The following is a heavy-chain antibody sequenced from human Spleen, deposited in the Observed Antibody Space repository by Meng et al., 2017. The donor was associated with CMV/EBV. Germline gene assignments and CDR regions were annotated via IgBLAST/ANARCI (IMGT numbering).Heavy chain of an antibody. V-gene: IGHV3-7*01. J-gene: IGHJ4*02. CDR3: ARDPSNGYPPTDLDY. CDR2: IKQDGSEK. D-gene: IGHD5-24*01. CDR1: GFSFSDYW. Sequence: GGSLRLSCAAAGFSFSDYWMSWVRQAPGKGLEWVANIKQDGSEKYYVDSVKGRFTISRDNAKNSLYLQMNSLRAEDTAVYYCARDPSNGYPPTDLDYWGQGTLVTVSS.